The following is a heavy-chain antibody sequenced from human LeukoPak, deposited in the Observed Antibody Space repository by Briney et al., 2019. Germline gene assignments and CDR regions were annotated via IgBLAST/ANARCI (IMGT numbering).Heavy chain of an antibody. V-gene: IGHV3-7*01. Sequence: GGSLRLSCAASGFPFSSYWMSWVRQAPGKGLEWVANIKQDGSDKYYVDSVKGRFSISRDNAKNSLYLQLNSLRADDTAVYYCARLTGTTGFDYWGQGTMVTVTS. J-gene: IGHJ4*02. CDR2: IKQDGSDK. CDR3: ARLTGTTGFDY. CDR1: GFPFSSYW. D-gene: IGHD1-1*01.